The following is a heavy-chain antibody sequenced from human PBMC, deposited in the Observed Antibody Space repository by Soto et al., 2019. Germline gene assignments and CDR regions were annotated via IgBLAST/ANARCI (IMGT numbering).Heavy chain of an antibody. D-gene: IGHD2-15*01. Sequence: GESLTISCTCSGYNFTHYLIGWVRQMPGKGLEWMGIIYPGDSDTTYSPSFQGQVTISADKSISTAYLQWSSLRASDTAMYYCARRGYCSGGSCPSAFDIWGQGTKVTVSS. CDR1: GYNFTHYL. J-gene: IGHJ3*02. CDR3: ARRGYCSGGSCPSAFDI. CDR2: IYPGDSDT. V-gene: IGHV5-51*01.